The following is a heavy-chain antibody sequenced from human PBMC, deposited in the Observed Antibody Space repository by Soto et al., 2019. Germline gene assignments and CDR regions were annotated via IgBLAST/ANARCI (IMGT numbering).Heavy chain of an antibody. CDR2: ISWSTSSI. D-gene: IGHD3-3*01. CDR1: GFTFADYA. J-gene: IGHJ4*02. V-gene: IGHV3-9*01. CDR3: GKASSSNSWSPIDY. Sequence: GGSLRLSCVASGFTFADYALRWVRQIPGKGLQWVSGISWSTSSIGYGASLRGRFLISRDNANNSLYLQMNDLRHEDTALYYCGKASSSNSWSPIDYWGQGTMVTVSS.